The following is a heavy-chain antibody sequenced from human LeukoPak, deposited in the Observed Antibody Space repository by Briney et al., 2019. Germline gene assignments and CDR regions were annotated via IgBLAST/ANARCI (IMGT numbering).Heavy chain of an antibody. Sequence: GGALRLSCAASGFTFSDYYMSWIRQAPGKGLEWVSYISSSGSTIYYADSVKGRFTISRDSAKNSLYLQMNSLRAEDTAVYYCARCQGFGHYMDVWGKGTTVTVSS. CDR2: ISSSGSTI. V-gene: IGHV3-11*04. CDR1: GFTFSDYY. D-gene: IGHD3-3*01. J-gene: IGHJ6*03. CDR3: ARCQGFGHYMDV.